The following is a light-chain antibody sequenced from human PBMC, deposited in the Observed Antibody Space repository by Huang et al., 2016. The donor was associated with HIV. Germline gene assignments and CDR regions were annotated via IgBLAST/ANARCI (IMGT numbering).Light chain of an antibody. V-gene: IGKV4-1*01. CDR1: QSLLHSSNNQND. Sequence: DIVVTQSPDSLALSLGERAAINCTSSQSLLHSSNNQNDLNWYQVKPGEPHKLLIYWASIRESGVPDRFSGSGAGTHFTLTISSLQAEDVAGYYCHQYYDIFQTFGQGTKVEV. J-gene: IGKJ1*01. CDR2: WAS. CDR3: HQYYDIFQT.